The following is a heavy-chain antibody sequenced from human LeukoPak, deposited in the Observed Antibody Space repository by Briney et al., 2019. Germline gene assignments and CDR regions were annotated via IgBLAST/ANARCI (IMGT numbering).Heavy chain of an antibody. CDR2: VYYSGST. CDR3: ARIHRYCSGGACYVLDN. CDR1: GGSVCGYY. D-gene: IGHD2-15*01. V-gene: IGHV4-59*02. J-gene: IGHJ4*02. Sequence: PSETLSLTCVVSGGSVCGYYWGWIRQPPGRGLEWIGYVYYSGSTNYNPSFKSRITISVDTSRNQFSLQLSSVTAADTAVYYCARIHRYCSGGACYVLDNWGQGTLVAVSS.